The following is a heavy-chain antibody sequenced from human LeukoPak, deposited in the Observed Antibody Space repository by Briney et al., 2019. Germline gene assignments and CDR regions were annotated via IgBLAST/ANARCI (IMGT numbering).Heavy chain of an antibody. CDR2: ISSSSSYI. D-gene: IGHD3-10*01. J-gene: IGHJ4*02. Sequence: PGGSLRLSCAASGFTFSSYSMNWVRQAPGKGLEWVSSISSSSSYIYYADSVKGRFTISRDNAKNSLYLQMNSLRAEDTAVYHCARDDYYGSGSFVYWGQGTLVTVSS. CDR3: ARDDYYGSGSFVY. V-gene: IGHV3-21*01. CDR1: GFTFSSYS.